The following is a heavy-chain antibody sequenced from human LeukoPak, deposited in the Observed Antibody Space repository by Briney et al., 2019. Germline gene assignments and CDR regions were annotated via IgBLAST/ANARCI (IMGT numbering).Heavy chain of an antibody. D-gene: IGHD2-2*01. J-gene: IGHJ4*02. CDR1: GFAFDEHG. CDR2: INWSGGST. CDR3: ARAPITSPFYFDY. Sequence: GGSLRLSCTASGFAFDEHGMSRVRQAPGKGLEWVSGINWSGGSTGYADPLRGRFTISRDNAKNSLYLQMDSLRAEDTALYYCARAPITSPFYFDYWGQGTLVTVSS. V-gene: IGHV3-20*04.